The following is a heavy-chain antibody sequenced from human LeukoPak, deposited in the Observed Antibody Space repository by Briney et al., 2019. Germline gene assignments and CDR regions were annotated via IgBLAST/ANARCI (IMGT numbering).Heavy chain of an antibody. Sequence: GGSLRLSCAASGFTFDDYAMHWVRQAQGKGLEWVSLISENGGIIYYADSLKGRFTISRDNSKNSLYLQMNSLRAEDTALYYCAKGLRRDGYNRFGWFDRWGQGTLVTVSS. J-gene: IGHJ5*02. CDR3: AKGLRRDGYNRFGWFDR. V-gene: IGHV3-43*02. CDR2: ISENGGII. D-gene: IGHD5-24*01. CDR1: GFTFDDYA.